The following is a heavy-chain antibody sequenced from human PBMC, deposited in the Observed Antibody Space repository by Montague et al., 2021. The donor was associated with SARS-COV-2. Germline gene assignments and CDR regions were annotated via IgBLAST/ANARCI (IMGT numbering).Heavy chain of an antibody. CDR3: ARHRRGGLVVAAPNWFDP. J-gene: IGHJ5*02. V-gene: IGHV4-39*01. D-gene: IGHD2-15*01. CDR2: IYFSGXS. CDR1: GGSVSSSGYY. Sequence: SETLSLTCTVSGGSVSSSGYYWGWIRQPPGKGLEWIGSIYFSGXSXYXXXXKXPVSISIDTSKNQFSLRLRSVTSADPTVYYCARHRRGGLVVAAPNWFDPWGQGTLVTVSS.